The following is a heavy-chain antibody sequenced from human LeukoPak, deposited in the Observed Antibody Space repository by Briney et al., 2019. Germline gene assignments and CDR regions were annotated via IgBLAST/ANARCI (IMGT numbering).Heavy chain of an antibody. J-gene: IGHJ5*02. CDR3: ARTLVGGTNWFDP. V-gene: IGHV3-7*02. CDR2: INRDGNEK. D-gene: IGHD1-26*01. CDR1: GFTFSNYW. Sequence: GGSLRLSCAASGFTFSNYWMSWVRQAPGKGLEWVANINRDGNEKYYVDSVRGRFTISRDNTKNSLYLQVNRLRAEDTAVYYCARTLVGGTNWFDPWGQGTLVTVSS.